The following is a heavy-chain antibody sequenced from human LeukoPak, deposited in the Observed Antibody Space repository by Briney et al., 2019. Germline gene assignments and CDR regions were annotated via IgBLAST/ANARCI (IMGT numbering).Heavy chain of an antibody. CDR2: IVVGRGNT. D-gene: IGHD1-26*01. J-gene: IGHJ4*02. CDR1: GFTFSSSV. CDR3: AADIVGATGYYFDY. Sequence: SVKVSCKASGFTFSSSVMQWVRQARGQRLEWIGWIVVGRGNTNYAQKFQERVTITRDMSTSTAYMELSSLRSEDTAVYYCAADIVGATGYYFDYWGQGTLVTVSS. V-gene: IGHV1-58*02.